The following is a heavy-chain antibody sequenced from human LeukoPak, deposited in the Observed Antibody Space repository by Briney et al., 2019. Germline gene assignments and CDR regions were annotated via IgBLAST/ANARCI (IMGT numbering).Heavy chain of an antibody. CDR3: ASRYDYSNYIDY. J-gene: IGHJ4*02. Sequence: SETLSLTCTVSGGSISSSSYYWGWIRQPPGKGLDWIGTIYYSGSTYYNPSLKSRVTISVDTSKNQFSLKLSSVTAADTAVYYCASRYDYSNYIDYWGQGTLVTVSS. D-gene: IGHD4-11*01. CDR2: IYYSGST. V-gene: IGHV4-39*01. CDR1: GGSISSSSYY.